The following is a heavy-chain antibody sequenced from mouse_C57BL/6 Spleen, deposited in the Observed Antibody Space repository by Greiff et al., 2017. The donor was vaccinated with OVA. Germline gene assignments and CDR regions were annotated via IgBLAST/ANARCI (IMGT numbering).Heavy chain of an antibody. V-gene: IGHV3-6*01. D-gene: IGHD2-2*01. CDR1: GYSITSGYY. J-gene: IGHJ2*01. CDR3: AKGMVTETYFDY. CDR2: ISYDGSN. Sequence: EVKLMESGPGLVKPSQSLSLTCSVTGYSITSGYYWNWIRQFPGNKLEWMGYISYDGSNNYNPSLKNRISITRDTSKNQFFLKLNSVTTEDTATYYCAKGMVTETYFDYWGQGTTLTVSS.